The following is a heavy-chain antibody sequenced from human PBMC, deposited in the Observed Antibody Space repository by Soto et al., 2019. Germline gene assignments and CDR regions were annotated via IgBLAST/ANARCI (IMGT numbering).Heavy chain of an antibody. CDR1: GGTFSSYA. V-gene: IGHV1-69*14. Sequence: QVQLVQSGAEVKKPGSSVKVSCKASGGTFSSYAINWVRQVPGQGLEWMGGIIPIFGTANYAQKFQGRVTITAHISKNTXYMELRSLRSEDTAVYYCASSPPPTVTMYSRYFDLWGRGTLVTVSS. CDR3: ASSPPPTVTMYSRYFDL. CDR2: IIPIFGTA. D-gene: IGHD4-17*01. J-gene: IGHJ2*01.